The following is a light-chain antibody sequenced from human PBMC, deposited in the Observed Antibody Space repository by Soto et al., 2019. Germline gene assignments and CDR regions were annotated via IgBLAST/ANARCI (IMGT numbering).Light chain of an antibody. Sequence: QSSLTQPPSASGSPGQSVTISCTGTSGDIGGYDYVSWYQQHPGKAPKFLIYEVRKRPSGVPARFSGSKSGNTASLTISGLQAEDEADYYCSSSAGSNNYVFGTGTKLTVL. CDR3: SSSAGSNNYV. J-gene: IGLJ1*01. CDR1: SGDIGGYDY. V-gene: IGLV2-8*01. CDR2: EVR.